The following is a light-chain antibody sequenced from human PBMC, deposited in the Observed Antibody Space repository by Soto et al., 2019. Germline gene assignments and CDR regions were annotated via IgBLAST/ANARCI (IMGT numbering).Light chain of an antibody. Sequence: EIVMTQSPATLSVSPGERATLSCRATQSVGTNLAWYQQSPGQAPRLLIYGASTRATGIPARFSGSGSGTEFTLTISSLQSEDFAVYYCQHYYFLSPWTFGQGTKVQMK. V-gene: IGKV3-15*01. J-gene: IGKJ1*01. CDR3: QHYYFLSPWT. CDR1: QSVGTN. CDR2: GAS.